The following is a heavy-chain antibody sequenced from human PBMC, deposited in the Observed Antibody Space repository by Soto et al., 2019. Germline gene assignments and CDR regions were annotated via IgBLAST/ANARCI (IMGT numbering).Heavy chain of an antibody. CDR3: AREIGEPASIAARLEVTAPIRSYYFDY. J-gene: IGHJ4*02. Sequence: PSETLSLTCTVSGGSISSSSYYWGWILQPPGKGLEWIGSIYYSGSTYYNPSLKSRVTISVDTSKNQFSLKLSSVTAADTAVYYCAREIGEPASIAARLEVTAPIRSYYFDYWGQGTLVTVSS. CDR1: GGSISSSSYY. D-gene: IGHD6-6*01. V-gene: IGHV4-39*02. CDR2: IYYSGST.